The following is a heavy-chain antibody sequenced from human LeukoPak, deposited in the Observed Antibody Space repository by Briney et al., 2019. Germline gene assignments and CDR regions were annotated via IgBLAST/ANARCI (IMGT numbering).Heavy chain of an antibody. D-gene: IGHD1-1*01. J-gene: IGHJ4*02. CDR2: IYEGETT. CDR3: ASNWSDFDY. Sequence: SETLSLTCTVSGYFITTGHYWGWARQPPGKGLEWIGSIYEGETTYYNPSLKTRLTISLDTSKNQLSLKLSSVTAADTAVYYCASNWSDFDYWGQGILVTVSS. CDR1: GYFITTGHY. V-gene: IGHV4-38-2*02.